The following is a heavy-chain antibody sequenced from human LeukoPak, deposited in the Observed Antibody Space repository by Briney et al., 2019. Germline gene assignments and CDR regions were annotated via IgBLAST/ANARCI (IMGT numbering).Heavy chain of an antibody. V-gene: IGHV4-4*02. CDR1: GGSITSGNW. Sequence: SETLSLTCAVSGGSITSGNWWSWVRQPPGKGLEWIGEIYHSEYTNYNPSLKSRVTISVDKSKNQFSLKLSSVTAADTAVYYCARSHDHLWGNYPDYWGQGTLVTVSS. D-gene: IGHD3-16*02. CDR3: ARSHDHLWGNYPDY. J-gene: IGHJ4*02. CDR2: IYHSEYT.